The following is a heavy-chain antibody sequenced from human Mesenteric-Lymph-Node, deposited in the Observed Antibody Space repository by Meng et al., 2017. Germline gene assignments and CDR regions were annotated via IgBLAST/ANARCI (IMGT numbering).Heavy chain of an antibody. CDR2: IYTSGST. J-gene: IGHJ5*02. CDR1: GGSISSGSYY. Sequence: SETLSLTCTVSGGSISSGSYYWSWIRQPAGKGLEWIGRIYTSGSTNYNPSLKSRVTISVDTSKNQFSLKLSSVTAADTAVYYCASSPSLYYDILTGPHRVSYFDPWGQGTLVTVSS. D-gene: IGHD3-9*01. CDR3: ASSPSLYYDILTGPHRVSYFDP. V-gene: IGHV4-61*02.